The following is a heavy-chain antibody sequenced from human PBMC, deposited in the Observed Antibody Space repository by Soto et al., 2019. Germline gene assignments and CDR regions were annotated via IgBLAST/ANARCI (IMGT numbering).Heavy chain of an antibody. J-gene: IGHJ4*02. Sequence: EVQLVESGGGLIKPGGSLRLSCAASGFTFSNAWMSWVRQAPGKGLEWVGRIKSETDGGTTDYAAPVKGRFTISRDDSKNTLYLQTNSLKTEDTAVYYCTRSGYSGFWGQGTLVTVSS. V-gene: IGHV3-15*01. CDR2: IKSETDGGTT. D-gene: IGHD5-12*01. CDR3: TRSGYSGF. CDR1: GFTFSNAW.